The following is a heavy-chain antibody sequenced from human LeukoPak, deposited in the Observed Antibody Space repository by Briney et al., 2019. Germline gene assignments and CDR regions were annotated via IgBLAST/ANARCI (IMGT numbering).Heavy chain of an antibody. CDR1: GFTFSSYA. CDR2: ISGSGGST. V-gene: IGHV3-23*01. D-gene: IGHD1-26*01. J-gene: IGHJ3*02. Sequence: GGSLRLSCAASGFTFSSYAMSWVRQAPGKGLEWVSAISGSGGSTYYADSVKGRFSISRDNSKSTLYLQMNSLRAEDTALYYCAKGRSYLQEDAFDIWGQGTMVTVSS. CDR3: AKGRSYLQEDAFDI.